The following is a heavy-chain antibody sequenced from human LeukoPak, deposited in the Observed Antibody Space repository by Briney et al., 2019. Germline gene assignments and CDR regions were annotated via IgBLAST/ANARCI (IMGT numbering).Heavy chain of an antibody. V-gene: IGHV3-53*01. Sequence: GGSLRLSCAASGFTVSSNYMSWVRQAPGKGLEWVSVIYSGGSAYYADSVKGRFTISRDNSKNTLYLQMNSLRAEDTAVYYCARDAYGDYYFDYWGQGTPVTVSS. D-gene: IGHD4-17*01. CDR1: GFTVSSNY. J-gene: IGHJ4*02. CDR2: IYSGGSA. CDR3: ARDAYGDYYFDY.